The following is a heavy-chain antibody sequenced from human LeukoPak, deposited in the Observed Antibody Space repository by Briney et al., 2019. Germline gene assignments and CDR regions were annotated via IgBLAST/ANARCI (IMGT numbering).Heavy chain of an antibody. Sequence: GGSLRLSCAASGFIFSSYGMHWVRQAPGKGLEWVAFIRYDGSNKYYADSVKGRFTISRDNSKNTLYLQMNSLRAEDTAVYYCARDKAKRIAATFDYWGQGTLVTVSS. CDR1: GFIFSSYG. J-gene: IGHJ4*02. V-gene: IGHV3-30*02. CDR3: ARDKAKRIAATFDY. CDR2: IRYDGSNK. D-gene: IGHD6-6*01.